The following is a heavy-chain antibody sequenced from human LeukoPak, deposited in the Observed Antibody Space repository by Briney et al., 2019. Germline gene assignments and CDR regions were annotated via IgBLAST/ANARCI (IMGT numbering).Heavy chain of an antibody. CDR1: GFTFSNYG. J-gene: IGHJ4*02. Sequence: TGGSLRLSCAAFGFTFSNYGMHWVRQAPGKGLEWVTVISYDGSYKYYADSVKGRFTISRDNSKNTLYLQMNSLRAEDTAVYYCAKEKVVVVPAAILDYWGQGTLVTVSS. CDR2: ISYDGSYK. D-gene: IGHD2-2*01. V-gene: IGHV3-30*18. CDR3: AKEKVVVVPAAILDY.